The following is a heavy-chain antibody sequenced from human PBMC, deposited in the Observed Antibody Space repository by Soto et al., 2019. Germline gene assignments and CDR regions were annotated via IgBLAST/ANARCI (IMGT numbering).Heavy chain of an antibody. J-gene: IGHJ5*02. CDR3: ARTYCSSTSCYVAWFDP. CDR1: GGSISSGDYY. V-gene: IGHV4-30-4*01. D-gene: IGHD2-2*01. Sequence: SETLSLTCTVSGGSISSGDYYWSWIRQPPGKGLEWIGYIYYSGSTYYNPSLKSRVTISVDTSKNQFSLKLSSVTAADTAVYYCARTYCSSTSCYVAWFDPWGQGTLVTVSS. CDR2: IYYSGST.